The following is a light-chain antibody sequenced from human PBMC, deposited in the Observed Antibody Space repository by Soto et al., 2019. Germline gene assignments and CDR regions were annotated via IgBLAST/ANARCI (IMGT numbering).Light chain of an antibody. Sequence: DIQMTQSPSILSASVGDRVTITCRASQTISSWLAWYQQKPGKAPKLLIYKASSVESGVPSRFSGSGSGTEFTLTISSLQPDDFATYYCQQHSSYSTFGQGTKVEIK. CDR3: QQHSSYST. CDR1: QTISSW. V-gene: IGKV1-5*03. CDR2: KAS. J-gene: IGKJ1*01.